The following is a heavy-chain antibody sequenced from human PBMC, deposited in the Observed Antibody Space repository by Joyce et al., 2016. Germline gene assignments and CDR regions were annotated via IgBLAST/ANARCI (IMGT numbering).Heavy chain of an antibody. CDR1: GGAFSRHS. CDR3: ARESADSSGYYYGLY. D-gene: IGHD3-22*01. V-gene: IGHV1-69*12. CDR2: MTPIFGPA. J-gene: IGHJ4*02. Sequence: QVQLVQSGAEVRQPGSSVRLSCKASGGAFSRHSISWVRQAPGQGLEWMGGMTPIFGPATCAPKYQGRVTITVDESTGTAYMELNRLRSEDTAMYYCARESADSSGYYYGLYWGQGALVTVSS.